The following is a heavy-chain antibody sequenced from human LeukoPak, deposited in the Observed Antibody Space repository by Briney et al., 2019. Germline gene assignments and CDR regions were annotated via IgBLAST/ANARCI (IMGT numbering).Heavy chain of an antibody. CDR3: ARARPYYYDSSGYPYYYYYGMDV. V-gene: IGHV1-69*01. CDR1: GGTFSSYA. J-gene: IGHJ6*02. D-gene: IGHD3-22*01. Sequence: SVNVSCKASGGTFSSYAISWVRQAPGQGLEWMGGIIPIFGTSNYAQKLQGRVRITAAESTSTAYMELSSLRSEDTAVYYCARARPYYYDSSGYPYYYYYGMDVWGQGTTVTVSS. CDR2: IIPIFGTS.